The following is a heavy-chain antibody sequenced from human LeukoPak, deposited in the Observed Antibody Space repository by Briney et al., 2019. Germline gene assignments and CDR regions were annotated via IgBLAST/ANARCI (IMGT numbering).Heavy chain of an antibody. J-gene: IGHJ5*02. Sequence: SETLSLTCTVSGGSISSGDYYWSWIRQPPGKGLEWIGYIYYSGSTYYNPSLKSRVTISVDTSKNQFSLKLSSVTAADTAVYYCARDRILYDSSGYYTGVYNWFDHWGQGTLVTVSS. CDR2: IYYSGST. CDR1: GGSISSGDYY. CDR3: ARDRILYDSSGYYTGVYNWFDH. V-gene: IGHV4-30-4*01. D-gene: IGHD3-22*01.